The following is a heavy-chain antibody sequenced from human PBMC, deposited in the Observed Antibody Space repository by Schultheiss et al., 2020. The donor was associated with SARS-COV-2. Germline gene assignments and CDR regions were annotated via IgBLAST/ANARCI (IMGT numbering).Heavy chain of an antibody. V-gene: IGHV3-13*01. CDR3: AREYSSGWL. J-gene: IGHJ4*02. CDR1: GFTFSMYD. CDR2: IGVDGDN. Sequence: GGSLRLSCAASGFTFSMYDFHWVRQAPGKGLEWVSSIGVDGDNYYQGSVKGRFTISRDNAKNSLYLQMNSLRAEDTAVYYCAREYSSGWLWGQGTLVTVSS. D-gene: IGHD6-19*01.